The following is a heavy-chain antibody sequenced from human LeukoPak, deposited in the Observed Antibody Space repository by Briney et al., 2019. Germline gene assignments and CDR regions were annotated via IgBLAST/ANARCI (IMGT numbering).Heavy chain of an antibody. D-gene: IGHD3-22*01. CDR1: GFTFSSYG. V-gene: IGHV3-30*18. Sequence: QSGGSLRLSCAASGFTFSSYGMHWARQAPGKGLEWVAVISYDGSNKYYADSVKGRFTISRDNSKNTLYLQMNSLRAEDTAVYYCAKLDYYDSSGYYSPPFDYWGQGTLVTVSS. J-gene: IGHJ4*02. CDR2: ISYDGSNK. CDR3: AKLDYYDSSGYYSPPFDY.